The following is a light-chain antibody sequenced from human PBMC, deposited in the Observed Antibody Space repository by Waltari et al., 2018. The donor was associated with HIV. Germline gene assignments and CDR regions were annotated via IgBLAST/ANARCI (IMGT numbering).Light chain of an antibody. CDR1: SFALSGSHF. J-gene: IGLJ3*02. CDR2: EVS. Sequence: QSALTQPASVSGSPGQSITISCPITSFALSGSHFVSWFQHHPCKAPKVIIYEVSNRPSGVSDRFSGSKSGNTASLTISGLQPEDEAEYFCISYISSSSPVFGGGTKLTVL. CDR3: ISYISSSSPV. V-gene: IGLV2-14*01.